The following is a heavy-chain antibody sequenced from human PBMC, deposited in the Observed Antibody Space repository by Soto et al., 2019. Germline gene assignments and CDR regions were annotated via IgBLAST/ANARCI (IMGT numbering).Heavy chain of an antibody. CDR3: VRVTIFEYWFDP. D-gene: IGHD3-3*01. V-gene: IGHV4-38-2*01. J-gene: IGHJ5*02. CDR2: IYHSGSA. CDR1: SYSISGGFY. Sequence: TLSLTCAVSSYSISGGFYWAWIRQPPGKGLEWIGNIYHSGSAHYNPSLKSRVTMSVDTSKNNFSLRLTSVTAADTAVYYCVRVTIFEYWFDPCGQGILVTVSS.